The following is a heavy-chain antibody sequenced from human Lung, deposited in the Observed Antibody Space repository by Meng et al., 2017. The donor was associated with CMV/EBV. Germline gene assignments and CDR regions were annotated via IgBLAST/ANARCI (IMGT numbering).Heavy chain of an antibody. D-gene: IGHD3-10*01. Sequence: QVQLREPGQALVKPSGTLSLTCAVSGDSITNHNWWAWVRQPPGKGLEWIGEIPHRGSSAYNPSLKSRVSMSIDKSKNQLSLKLTSVTAADTAVYHCLRRSGGSVWGQGTLVTVSS. CDR3: LRRSGGSV. V-gene: IGHV4-4*02. CDR2: IPHRGSS. CDR1: GDSITNHNW. J-gene: IGHJ1*01.